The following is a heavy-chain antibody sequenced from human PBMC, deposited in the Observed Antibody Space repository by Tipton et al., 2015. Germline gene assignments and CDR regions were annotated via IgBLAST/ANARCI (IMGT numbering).Heavy chain of an antibody. CDR1: GDSINSYY. CDR3: ARVATLARLLLPAWYFDL. Sequence: TLSLTCSVSGDSINSYYWSWIRQPPGKGLEWIGYIFYSGSTNYNPSLKSRLTISVDTSKNQFSLKLSSVTAADTAVYYCARVATLARLLLPAWYFDLWGRGTLVTVSS. D-gene: IGHD2-15*01. V-gene: IGHV4-59*01. CDR2: IFYSGST. J-gene: IGHJ2*01.